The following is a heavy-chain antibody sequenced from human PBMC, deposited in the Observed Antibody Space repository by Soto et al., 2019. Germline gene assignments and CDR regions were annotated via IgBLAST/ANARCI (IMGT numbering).Heavy chain of an antibody. J-gene: IGHJ6*02. CDR1: GFTFSSYG. CDR2: IWYDGSNK. V-gene: IGHV3-33*01. CDR3: ARDYVGHGKKTPGDYGMDV. D-gene: IGHD3-16*01. Sequence: GGSLRLSCAASGFTFSSYGMHWVRQAPGKGLEWVAVIWYDGSNKYYADSVKGRFTISRDNSKNRLYLQMNSLRAEDTAVYYCARDYVGHGKKTPGDYGMDVWGQGTTVTVSS.